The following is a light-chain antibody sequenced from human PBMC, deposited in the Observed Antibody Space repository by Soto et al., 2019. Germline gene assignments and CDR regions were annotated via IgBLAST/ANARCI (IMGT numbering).Light chain of an antibody. J-gene: IGLJ1*01. CDR1: SSNIGGNS. CDR3: GSWDSSLSAYV. CDR2: DDD. Sequence: QPVLTQPPSVSAAPGQRVTISCSGSSSNIGGNSVSWYQQLPGTAPKLLIYDDDKRPSGIPDRFSGSKSGTSATLGITGFQTGDEADHYCGSWDSSLSAYVFGTGTKLTVL. V-gene: IGLV1-51*01.